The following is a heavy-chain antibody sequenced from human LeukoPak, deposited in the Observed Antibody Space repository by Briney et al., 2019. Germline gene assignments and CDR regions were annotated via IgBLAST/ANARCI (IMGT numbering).Heavy chain of an antibody. CDR3: ARDWAWGGFDH. CDR1: GFSFSSYW. V-gene: IGHV3-74*01. J-gene: IGHJ4*02. CDR2: IRTDGGTT. D-gene: IGHD3-16*01. Sequence: PGGSLRLSCAGSGFSFSSYWVHWVRQAPGKGLVWVSRIRTDGGTTYYADSVKGRFTVSRDNAKNTLYLQMNSLRVDDTAIYYCARDWAWGGFDHWGQGPLVTVSP.